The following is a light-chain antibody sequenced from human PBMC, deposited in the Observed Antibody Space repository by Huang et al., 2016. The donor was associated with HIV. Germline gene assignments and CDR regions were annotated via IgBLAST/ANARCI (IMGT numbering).Light chain of an antibody. V-gene: IGKV3-20*01. CDR2: GAS. CDR1: QTIKNIY. J-gene: IGKJ5*01. CDR3: QQYDSSQGIS. Sequence: EIVLTQSPATLSLSPGERATVSCRVSQTIKNIYLAWYQQKPGQGPRLLIYGASSRANGIPDRFSGSGSGTDFTLTINRLEPEDFAVYYCQQYDSSQGISFGQGTRLEMK.